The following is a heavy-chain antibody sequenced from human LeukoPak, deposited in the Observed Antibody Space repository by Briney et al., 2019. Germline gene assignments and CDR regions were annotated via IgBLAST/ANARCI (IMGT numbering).Heavy chain of an antibody. V-gene: IGHV3-23*01. D-gene: IGHD3-10*01. CDR2: ISGSGGST. CDR3: ARGPTGRFYGSGSFSP. Sequence: GGSLRLSCAASGFTFSSYAMSWVRQAPGKGLEWVSAISGSGGSTYYADSVKGRFTISRDNAKNSLYLQMNSLRAEDTAVYYCARGPTGRFYGSGSFSPWGQGTLVTVSS. CDR1: GFTFSSYA. J-gene: IGHJ5*02.